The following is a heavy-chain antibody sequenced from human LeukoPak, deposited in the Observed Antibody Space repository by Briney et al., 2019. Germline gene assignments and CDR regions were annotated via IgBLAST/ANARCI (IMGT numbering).Heavy chain of an antibody. CDR3: ARHVYPDSGWSNY. D-gene: IGHD3-22*01. V-gene: IGHV4-39*01. Sequence: SETLSLTCTVSGGSISSSSYYWGWIRQPPGKGLEWIGSIYYSGSTYYNPSLKSRVTISVDTSKNQFSLKLSSATAADTAVYYCARHVYPDSGWSNYWGQGTLVTVSS. CDR2: IYYSGST. CDR1: GGSISSSSYY. J-gene: IGHJ4*02.